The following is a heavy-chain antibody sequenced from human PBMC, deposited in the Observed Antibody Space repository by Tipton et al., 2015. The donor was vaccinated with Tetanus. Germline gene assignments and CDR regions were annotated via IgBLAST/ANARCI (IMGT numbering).Heavy chain of an antibody. V-gene: IGHV4-39*07. Sequence: TLSLTCTVSGGSVSNSDYYWGWIRQSPGKGLEWIGSIWYDGSAYYNPSLKSRVTISVDTSKNQFSLKLSSVTAADTAVYYCASGSGSYYPDFWGQGTLVTVSS. CDR2: IWYDGSA. CDR3: ASGSGSYYPDF. J-gene: IGHJ4*02. CDR1: GGSVSNSDYY. D-gene: IGHD1-26*01.